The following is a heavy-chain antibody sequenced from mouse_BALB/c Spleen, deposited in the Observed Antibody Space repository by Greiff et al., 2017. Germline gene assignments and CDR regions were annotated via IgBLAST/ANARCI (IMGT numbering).Heavy chain of an antibody. CDR2: IYPGNSDT. CDR3: VYGNYLYWYFDV. J-gene: IGHJ1*01. V-gene: IGHV1-5*01. D-gene: IGHD2-1*01. Sequence: VQLKESGTVLARPGASVKMSCKASGYSFTSYWMHWVKQRPGQGLEWIGAIYPGNSDTSYNQKFKGKAKLTAVTSASTAYMELSSLTNEDSAVYYCVYGNYLYWYFDVWGAGTTVTVSS. CDR1: GYSFTSYW.